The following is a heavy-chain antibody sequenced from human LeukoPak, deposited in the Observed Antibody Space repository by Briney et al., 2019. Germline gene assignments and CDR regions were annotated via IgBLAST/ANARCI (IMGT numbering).Heavy chain of an antibody. Sequence: ASVTVSFTAPGGTFSSYAISWVRQAPGQGLEWMGGIIPIFGTANYAQKFQGRVTITADESTSTAYMELSSLRSEDTAVYYCAREYPSGGSCYGYWGQGTLVTVSS. V-gene: IGHV1-69*13. CDR3: AREYPSGGSCYGY. D-gene: IGHD2-15*01. CDR2: IIPIFGTA. J-gene: IGHJ4*02. CDR1: GGTFSSYA.